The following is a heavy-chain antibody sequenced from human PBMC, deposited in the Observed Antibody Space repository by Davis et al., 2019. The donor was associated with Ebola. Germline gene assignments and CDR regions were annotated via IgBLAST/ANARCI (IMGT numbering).Heavy chain of an antibody. V-gene: IGHV3-21*01. CDR1: GFTFSSYS. CDR3: ARGTLSNFWSGHFDY. J-gene: IGHJ4*02. Sequence: GGSLRLSCAASGFTFSSYSMNWVRQAPGKGLEWVSSISSSSSYIYYADSVKGRFTISRDNAKNSLYLQMNSLRAEDTAVYYCARGTLSNFWSGHFDYWGQGTVVTVSS. D-gene: IGHD3-3*01. CDR2: ISSSSSYI.